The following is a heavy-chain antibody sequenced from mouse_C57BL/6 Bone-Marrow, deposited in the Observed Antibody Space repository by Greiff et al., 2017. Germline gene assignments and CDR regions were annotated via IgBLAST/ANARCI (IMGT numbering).Heavy chain of an antibody. CDR2: IYPRSGNT. J-gene: IGHJ3*01. CDR1: GYTFTSYG. V-gene: IGHV1-81*01. Sequence: QVQLKQSGAELARPGASVKLSCKASGYTFTSYGISWVKQRTGQGLEWIGEIYPRSGNTYYNEKFKGKATLTADKSSSTAYMELRSLTSKDSAVYFCARSDYGSSAYWGQGTLVTVSA. D-gene: IGHD1-1*01. CDR3: ARSDYGSSAY.